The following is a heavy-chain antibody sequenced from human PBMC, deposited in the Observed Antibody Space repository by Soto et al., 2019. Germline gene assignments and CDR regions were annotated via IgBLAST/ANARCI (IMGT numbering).Heavy chain of an antibody. Sequence: GGSLRLSCAASGFTFSSYGMHWVRQAPGKGLEWVASISCCISYIYYADSVKGRFTISRDNAKNSLYLQMNSLRAEDTAVYYCARAAVAGTIDYWGQGTLVTVSS. V-gene: IGHV3-21*01. D-gene: IGHD6-19*01. J-gene: IGHJ4*02. CDR3: ARAAVAGTIDY. CDR1: GFTFSSYG. CDR2: ISCCISYI.